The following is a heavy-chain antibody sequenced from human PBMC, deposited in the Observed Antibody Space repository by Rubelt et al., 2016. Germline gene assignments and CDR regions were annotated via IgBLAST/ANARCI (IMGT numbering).Heavy chain of an antibody. CDR2: LFSGST. CDR3: ARVERAGLLWDV. CDR1: GDPINTNNYY. Sequence: QLHLHESGPGQVRPSETLSLTCTVSGDPINTNNYYWGWIRQPPGKGLQWIGSLFSGSTYYNPSLKSRVTISIDTSKNQFRLRLGSVTAADTAVYFCARVERAGLLWDVWGQGTAVTVSS. D-gene: IGHD3-10*01. V-gene: IGHV4-39*07. J-gene: IGHJ6*02.